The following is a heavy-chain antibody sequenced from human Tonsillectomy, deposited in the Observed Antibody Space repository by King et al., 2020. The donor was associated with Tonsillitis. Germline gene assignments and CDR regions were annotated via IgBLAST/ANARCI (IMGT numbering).Heavy chain of an antibody. D-gene: IGHD2-21*02. J-gene: IGHJ4*02. CDR2: IWHDGTNK. V-gene: IGHV3-33*08. CDR3: ARDFCGGDCYLPDY. Sequence: QLVQSGGGVVQPGRSLRLSCAASGFTFSTYGMHWVRQAPGKGLEWVAVIWHDGTNKNYADSVKGRFTISRDNSKNTVYLRMNSLRAEDTAVYFCARDFCGGDCYLPDYWGQGPLVTVSS. CDR1: GFTFSTYG.